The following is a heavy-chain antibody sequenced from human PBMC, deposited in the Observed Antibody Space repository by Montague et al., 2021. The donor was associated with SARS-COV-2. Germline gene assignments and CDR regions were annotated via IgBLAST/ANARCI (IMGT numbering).Heavy chain of an antibody. Sequence: SETLSLTCLVTVCSICTGVGRWRRRPAEKRLECKWTLNHSGTTYYKPSLKSRVTISVDTSKNQFSLKLSAVTAADAAVYYCARENTITTFGGPYYIDAWGQGTMVTV. CDR2: LNHSGTT. D-gene: IGHD3-10*02. J-gene: IGHJ4*02. V-gene: IGHV4-38-2*02. CDR1: VCSICTGV. CDR3: ARENTITTFGGPYYIDA.